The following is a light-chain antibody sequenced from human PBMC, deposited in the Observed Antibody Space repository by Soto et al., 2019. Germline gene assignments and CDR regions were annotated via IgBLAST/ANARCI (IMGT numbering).Light chain of an antibody. J-gene: IGKJ5*01. CDR3: HQRNLWPPIT. V-gene: IGKV3-11*01. CDR2: DST. CDR1: QSIHTS. Sequence: EIVLTQSPGTLSLSPGERATLSCRGSQSIHTSLAWYHQKPGRRPPLVVYDSTLRANGVADTFRGSRSGTEFTLTINNRGPEHFAVDDYHQRNLWPPITFGRGTRLDI.